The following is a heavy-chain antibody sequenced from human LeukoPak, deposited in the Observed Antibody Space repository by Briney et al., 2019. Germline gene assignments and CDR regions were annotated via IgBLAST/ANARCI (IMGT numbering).Heavy chain of an antibody. V-gene: IGHV4-34*08. CDR1: GFILNDYG. J-gene: IGHJ4*02. D-gene: IGHD6-19*01. CDR3: AIDTSGRSY. Sequence: GSLRLSCAASGFILNDYGMHWVRQPPGKGLEWIGEINHSGSTNYNPSLKSRVTLSVDTSKNQFSLKLSSVTAADTAVYYCAIDTSGRSYWGQGTLVTVSS. CDR2: INHSGST.